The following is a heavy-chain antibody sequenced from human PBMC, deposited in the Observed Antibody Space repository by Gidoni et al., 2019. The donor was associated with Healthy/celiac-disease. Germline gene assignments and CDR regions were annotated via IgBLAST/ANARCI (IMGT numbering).Heavy chain of an antibody. V-gene: IGHV3-21*01. D-gene: IGHD2-2*01. CDR3: ARVARRGRYCSSTSCYGDFDY. Sequence: EVQLVESGGGLVKPGGSLRLSCAASGFTFSSYSMNWVRQAPGKGLEWVSSISSSSSYIYYADSVKGRFTISRDNAKNSLYLQMNSLRAEDTAVYYCARVARRGRYCSSTSCYGDFDYWGQGTLVTVSS. CDR2: ISSSSSYI. CDR1: GFTFSSYS. J-gene: IGHJ4*02.